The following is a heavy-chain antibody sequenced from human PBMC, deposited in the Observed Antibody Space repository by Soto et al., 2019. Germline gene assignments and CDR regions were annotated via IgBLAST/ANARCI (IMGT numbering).Heavy chain of an antibody. J-gene: IGHJ4*02. CDR2: IKQDGSEK. CDR3: AREAGPIAVAGRGNFDY. V-gene: IGHV3-7*05. CDR1: GFTFSSYW. D-gene: IGHD6-19*01. Sequence: GGSLRLSCAASGFTFSSYWMSWVRQGPGKGLEWVANIKQDGSEKYYVDSVKGRFTISRDNAKNSLYLQMNSLRAEDTAVYYCAREAGPIAVAGRGNFDYWGQGTLVTVSS.